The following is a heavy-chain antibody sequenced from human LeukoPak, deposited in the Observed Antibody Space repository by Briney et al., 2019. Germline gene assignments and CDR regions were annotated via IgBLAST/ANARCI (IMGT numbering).Heavy chain of an antibody. J-gene: IGHJ4*02. Sequence: GGSLRLSCAASGFTFSSYAMSWVRQAPGKGLEWVSAISGSGGSTYYADSVKGRFTISRDNSKNTLYLQMNSLRAEDTAIYYCARDPRGSLVWGHRFDYWGPGTLVTVSS. CDR1: GFTFSSYA. CDR2: ISGSGGST. V-gene: IGHV3-23*01. D-gene: IGHD3-16*01. CDR3: ARDPRGSLVWGHRFDY.